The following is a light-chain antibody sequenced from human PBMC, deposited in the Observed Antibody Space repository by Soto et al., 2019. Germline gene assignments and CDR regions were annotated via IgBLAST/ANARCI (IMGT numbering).Light chain of an antibody. Sequence: DFQMTQSPSTLSASVGDRVTITCRASPNIRSRVAWFQQKPGKAPKLLIYDASSLESGVPQRFSGSGSGTEFTLTISCLQTDDFSTYDGAEYHSYWTCGQGTKVE. CDR2: DAS. J-gene: IGKJ1*01. CDR3: AEYHSYWT. V-gene: IGKV1-5*01. CDR1: PNIRSR.